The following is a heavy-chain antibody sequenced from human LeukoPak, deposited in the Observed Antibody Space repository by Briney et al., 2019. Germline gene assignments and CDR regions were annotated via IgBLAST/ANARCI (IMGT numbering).Heavy chain of an antibody. V-gene: IGHV4-39*07. CDR3: ARGWAGVIYYFDY. CDR2: FYYNGNT. D-gene: IGHD3-16*02. CDR1: GGSSSSYY. Sequence: PSETLSLTCTVSGGSSSSYYWGWIRQPPGKGLEWIGSFYYNGNTYYNPSLKSRVTISVDTSKNQFSLKVTSVTAADTAVYYCARGWAGVIYYFDYWGQGTLVTVSS. J-gene: IGHJ4*02.